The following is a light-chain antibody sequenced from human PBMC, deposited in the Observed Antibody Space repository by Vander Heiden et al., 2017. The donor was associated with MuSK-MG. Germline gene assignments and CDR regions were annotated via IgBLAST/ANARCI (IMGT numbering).Light chain of an antibody. CDR2: DDS. V-gene: IGLV3-21*02. J-gene: IGLJ2*01. CDR1: NIDSKS. Sequence: SYVLTQPPSVSVAPGQTARITCGGNNIDSKSVHWYQQKPGQAPVLVVYDDSDRPSGIPERFSGSNSGIAATLSISRVEAGDEADYYCQVWDSSSDHVVFGGGTKLPVL. CDR3: QVWDSSSDHVV.